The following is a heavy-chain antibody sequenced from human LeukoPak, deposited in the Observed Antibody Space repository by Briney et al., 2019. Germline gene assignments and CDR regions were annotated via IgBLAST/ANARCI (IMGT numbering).Heavy chain of an antibody. CDR1: GFSFSTYV. CDR3: AKDRWESLGRRYFDS. Sequence: GGSLRLSCAASGFSFSTYVMHWVRQAPGKGLEWVALMRYDGSNQYYGDSVKGRFTISRDTSNNTLYLHMNSLKSEDTAVYYCAKDRWESLGRRYFDSWGQGTLVIVSS. D-gene: IGHD1-26*01. CDR2: MRYDGSNQ. J-gene: IGHJ4*02. V-gene: IGHV3-30*02.